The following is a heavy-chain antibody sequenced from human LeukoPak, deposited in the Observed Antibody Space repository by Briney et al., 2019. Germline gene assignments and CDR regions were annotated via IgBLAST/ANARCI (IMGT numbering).Heavy chain of an antibody. J-gene: IGHJ4*02. D-gene: IGHD3-10*01. CDR1: GFTFSSYA. Sequence: GGSLRLSCAASGFTFSSYAMSWVRQAPGKGLEWVAAISGSGGSTYYADSVKGRFTISRDNSKNTLYLQMNSLRAEDTAVYYCAKPLWFGELRELYFDYWGQGTLATVSS. CDR3: AKPLWFGELRELYFDY. CDR2: ISGSGGST. V-gene: IGHV3-23*01.